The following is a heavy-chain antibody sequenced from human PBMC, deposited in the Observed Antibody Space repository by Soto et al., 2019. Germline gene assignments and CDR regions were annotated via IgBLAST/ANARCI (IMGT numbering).Heavy chain of an antibody. CDR1: GFTLSSYA. Sequence: PGGSLRLSCAASGFTLSSYAMSWVRQAPGKGLEWVSAISGSGGSTYYAFSVKGRFTISRDNSQNTLYLQMNRRRAEDTAVYYCAKLISGWPLDAFDIWGQGTMVTVS. D-gene: IGHD6-19*01. V-gene: IGHV3-23*01. J-gene: IGHJ3*02. CDR3: AKLISGWPLDAFDI. CDR2: ISGSGGST.